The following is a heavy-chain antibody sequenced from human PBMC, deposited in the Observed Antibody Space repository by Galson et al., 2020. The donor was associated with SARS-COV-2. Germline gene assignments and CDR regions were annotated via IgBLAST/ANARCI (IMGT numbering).Heavy chain of an antibody. CDR2: ISYDGSKK. J-gene: IGHJ3*01. CDR1: GFTFSSYG. V-gene: IGHV3-30*18. D-gene: IGHD3-9*01. Sequence: TGGSLRLSCAASGFTFSSYGIHWVRQAPGKGLEWVAVISYDGSKKYYADSVRGRFTISRDNSKNTLFLQMNSLRTEDTALYYCAKSYDMKPRIHDAFDVWGQGTMVTGS. CDR3: AKSYDMKPRIHDAFDV.